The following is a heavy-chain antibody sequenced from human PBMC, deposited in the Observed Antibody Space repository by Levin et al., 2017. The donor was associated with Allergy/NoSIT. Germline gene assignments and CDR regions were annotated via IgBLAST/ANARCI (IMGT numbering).Heavy chain of an antibody. V-gene: IGHV3-30*04. D-gene: IGHD2-2*01. CDR3: ARDQLGCSSTSCYHGHGY. Sequence: PGGSLRLSCAASGFTFSSYAMHWVRQAPGKGLEWVAVISYDGSNKYYADSVKGRFTISRDNSKNTLYLQMNSLRAEDTAVYYCARDQLGCSSTSCYHGHGYWGQGTLVTVSS. CDR1: GFTFSSYA. CDR2: ISYDGSNK. J-gene: IGHJ4*02.